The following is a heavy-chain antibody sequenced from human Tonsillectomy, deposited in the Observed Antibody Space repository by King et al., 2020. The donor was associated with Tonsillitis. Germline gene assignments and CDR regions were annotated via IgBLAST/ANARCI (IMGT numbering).Heavy chain of an antibody. V-gene: IGHV3-43D*03. Sequence: VQLVESGGAVVQPGGSLRLSCAASGFTFDDYAIHWVRQAPEKGLEWVSLISWDGGSTYYADSVKGRFTISRDNSKNSLYLQMNSLRAEDTALYYCAKSRSPIQLWSNYFDYWGQGTLVTVSS. D-gene: IGHD5-18*01. CDR3: AKSRSPIQLWSNYFDY. CDR2: ISWDGGST. CDR1: GFTFDDYA. J-gene: IGHJ4*02.